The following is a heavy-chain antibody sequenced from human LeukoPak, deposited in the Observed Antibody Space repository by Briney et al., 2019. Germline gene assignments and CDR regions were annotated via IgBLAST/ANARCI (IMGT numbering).Heavy chain of an antibody. Sequence: GGSLRLSCAASGFTFSSYAMHWVRQAPGQGLEWVAVISYDGSNKYYADSVKGRFTISRDNSKNTLYLQMNSLRAEDTAVYYCARGYSSRASWGQGTLVTVSS. V-gene: IGHV3-30-3*01. D-gene: IGHD6-13*01. J-gene: IGHJ4*02. CDR3: ARGYSSRAS. CDR1: GFTFSSYA. CDR2: ISYDGSNK.